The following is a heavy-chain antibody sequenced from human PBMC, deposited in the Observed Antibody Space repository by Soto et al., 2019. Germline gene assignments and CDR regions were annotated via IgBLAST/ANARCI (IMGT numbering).Heavy chain of an antibody. CDR2: INGYNGDT. D-gene: IGHD3-22*01. J-gene: IGHJ4*02. V-gene: IGHV1-18*04. CDR1: GYTFTSYG. CDR3: ARNVGHYYDSSPAGHFDY. Sequence: GASVKVSCKASGYTFTSYGIGWVRQAPGQGLEWMGWINGYNGDTNYAQKLQGRVTVTTDTSTSTAYMELRSLTSDDTAIYYCARNVGHYYDSSPAGHFDYWGQGTLVTVSS.